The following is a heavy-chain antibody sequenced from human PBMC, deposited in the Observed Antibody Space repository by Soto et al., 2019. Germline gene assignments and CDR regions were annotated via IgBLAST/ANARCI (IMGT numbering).Heavy chain of an antibody. CDR3: ASEGYDSSGYYRFGFDY. J-gene: IGHJ4*02. D-gene: IGHD3-22*01. CDR2: ISSSSSYI. CDR1: GFTFSSYS. V-gene: IGHV3-21*01. Sequence: GGSLRLSCTASGFTFSSYSLNWVRQAPGKGLEWVSSISSSSSYIYYADSVKGRFTISRDNAKNSLYLQMNSLRDEDTAVYYCASEGYDSSGYYRFGFDYWGQGTLVTVSS.